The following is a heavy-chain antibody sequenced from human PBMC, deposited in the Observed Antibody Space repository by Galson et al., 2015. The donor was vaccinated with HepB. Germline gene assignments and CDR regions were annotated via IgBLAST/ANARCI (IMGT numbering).Heavy chain of an antibody. J-gene: IGHJ3*02. CDR1: GYSFTSYW. V-gene: IGHV5-10-1*01. CDR3: ARTQADYYDSSGYYIVAFDI. CDR2: IDPSDSYT. Sequence: QSGAEVKKPGESLRISCKGSGYSFTSYWISWVRQMPGKGLEWMGRIDPSDSYTNYSPSFQGHVTISADKSISTAYLQWSSLKASDTAMYYCARTQADYYDSSGYYIVAFDIWGQGTMVTVSS. D-gene: IGHD3-22*01.